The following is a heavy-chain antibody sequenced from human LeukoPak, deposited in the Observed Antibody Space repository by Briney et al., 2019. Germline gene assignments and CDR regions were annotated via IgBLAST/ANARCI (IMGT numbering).Heavy chain of an antibody. V-gene: IGHV3-23*01. CDR1: GFTFSSFG. Sequence: GGSLRLSCAASGFTFSSFGMSWVRQAPGKGLEWVSTISGSGSIIDYADSVKGRFTFSRDNSRNMVYLQMNSLRAEDTAVYYSAKDLPDYGDYIEGYWGQGTLVTVSS. D-gene: IGHD4-17*01. CDR3: AKDLPDYGDYIEGY. CDR2: ISGSGSII. J-gene: IGHJ4*02.